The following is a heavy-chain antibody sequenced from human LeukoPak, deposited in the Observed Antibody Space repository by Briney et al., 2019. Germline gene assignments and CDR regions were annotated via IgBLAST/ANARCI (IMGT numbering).Heavy chain of an antibody. CDR3: ARGLWFGDNRYGMDV. Sequence: ASVKVSCKASGYTFTSYYMHWVRQAPGQGLEWMGIINPSGGSTSYAQKFQGRVTMTRDTSTRTVYMELSSLRSEDTAVYYCARGLWFGDNRYGMDVWGQGTTVTVSS. CDR2: INPSGGST. D-gene: IGHD3-10*01. V-gene: IGHV1-46*01. J-gene: IGHJ6*02. CDR1: GYTFTSYY.